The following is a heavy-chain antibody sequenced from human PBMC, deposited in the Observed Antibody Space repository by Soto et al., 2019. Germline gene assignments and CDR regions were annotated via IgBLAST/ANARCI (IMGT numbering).Heavy chain of an antibody. CDR3: AKLGGPFDI. V-gene: IGHV3-9*01. Sequence: SMRLSCAASGFTFDDYAMHWVRQAPGKGLEWVSGISWNSGSIGYADSVKGRFTISRDNAKNSLYLQMNSLRAEDTALYYCAKLGGPFDIWGQGTMVT. CDR2: ISWNSGSI. D-gene: IGHD2-15*01. CDR1: GFTFDDYA. J-gene: IGHJ3*02.